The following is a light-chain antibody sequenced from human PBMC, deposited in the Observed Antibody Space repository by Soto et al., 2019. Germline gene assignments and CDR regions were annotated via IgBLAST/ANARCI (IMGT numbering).Light chain of an antibody. CDR1: QSINSW. CDR2: DAS. Sequence: DIQMTQSPSTLSASVGDRVTITCRASQSINSWLAWYQQKPGKAPKLLIYDASSLESGVPSRFSGSGSGTEFTLTICSLQRDDFATYYCQQYNTYPYIFCQGTKLEIK. J-gene: IGKJ2*01. V-gene: IGKV1-5*01. CDR3: QQYNTYPYI.